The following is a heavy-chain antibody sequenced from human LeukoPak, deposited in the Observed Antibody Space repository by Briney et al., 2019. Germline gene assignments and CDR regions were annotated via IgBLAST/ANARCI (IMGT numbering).Heavy chain of an antibody. CDR3: ARDGPLYYYDSSGYYLDY. Sequence: PGRSLRLSCAAPGFTFSSYGMHWVRQAPGKGLEWVAVIWYDGSNKYYADPVKGRFTISRDNSKNTLYLQMNSLRAEDTAVYYCARDGPLYYYDSSGYYLDYWGQGTLVTVSS. CDR2: IWYDGSNK. D-gene: IGHD3-22*01. V-gene: IGHV3-33*01. CDR1: GFTFSSYG. J-gene: IGHJ4*02.